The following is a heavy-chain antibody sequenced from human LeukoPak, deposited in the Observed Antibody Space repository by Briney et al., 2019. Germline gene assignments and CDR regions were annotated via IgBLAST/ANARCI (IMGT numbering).Heavy chain of an antibody. CDR2: MYYSGST. J-gene: IGHJ4*02. Sequence: SETLSLTCTVSGASISGYYWGWIRQPPGKGLEWIGTMYYSGSTYYNPSLKSRVTISVDTSKNQFSLRLNSVTAADTAVYFCADSGSYYYFDDWGQGTLVTVSS. CDR3: ADSGSYYYFDD. D-gene: IGHD3-10*01. V-gene: IGHV4-59*04. CDR1: GASISGYY.